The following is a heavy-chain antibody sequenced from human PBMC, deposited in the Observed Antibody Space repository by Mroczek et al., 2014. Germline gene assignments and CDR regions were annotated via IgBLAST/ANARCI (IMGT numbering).Heavy chain of an antibody. CDR3: ARGFRAFWFDP. CDR1: GGSISSGSYY. CDR2: IYTSGST. J-gene: IGHJ5*02. D-gene: IGHD3-16*01. Sequence: QVQLQESGPGLVKPSQTLSLTCTVSGGSISSGSYYWSWIRQPAGKGLEWIGRIYTSGSTNYNPSLKSRVTISVDTSKNQFSLKLGSVTAADTAVYYCARGFRAFWFDPWGQGTLVTVSS. V-gene: IGHV4-61*02.